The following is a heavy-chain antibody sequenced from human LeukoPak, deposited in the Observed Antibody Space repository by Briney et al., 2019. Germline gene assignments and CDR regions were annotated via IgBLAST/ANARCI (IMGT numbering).Heavy chain of an antibody. J-gene: IGHJ4*02. CDR1: GYTFTGYY. V-gene: IGHV1-2*02. CDR3: AGGIAGAGDLIDY. CDR2: INPNSGGT. D-gene: IGHD6-19*01. Sequence: ASVKVSCKASGYTFTGYYMHWVRQAPGQGLEWMGWINPNSGGTNYAQKFRGRVTMTRDTSISTAYMELSRLRSDDTAVYYCAGGIAGAGDLIDYWAREPWSPSPQ.